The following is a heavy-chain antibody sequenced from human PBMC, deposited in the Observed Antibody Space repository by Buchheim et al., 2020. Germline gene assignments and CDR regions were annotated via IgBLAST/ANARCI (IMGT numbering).Heavy chain of an antibody. V-gene: IGHV4-34*01. D-gene: IGHD6-19*01. Sequence: QVQLQQWGAGLLKPSETLSLTCAVYGGSFSGYYWSWIRQPPGKGLEWIGEINHSGSTNYNPSLKSRVTISVDTSKNTFSLKLSSVTAADTAVYYCARGRGYSSGWYYFDYWGQGTL. CDR1: GGSFSGYY. CDR3: ARGRGYSSGWYYFDY. CDR2: INHSGST. J-gene: IGHJ4*02.